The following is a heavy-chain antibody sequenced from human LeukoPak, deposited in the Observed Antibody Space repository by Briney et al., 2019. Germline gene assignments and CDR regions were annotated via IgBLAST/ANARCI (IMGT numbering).Heavy chain of an antibody. J-gene: IGHJ4*02. D-gene: IGHD4-17*01. Sequence: SETLSLTCTVSGDSFSLYYWSWIRQPAGKGLEWIGHIYASGSTNYNPSLKSRVTMSVDTSKNQFSLRLSSVTAADTAVYYCARGPTTVTRAFDYWGQGTLVTVSS. CDR2: IYASGST. CDR1: GDSFSLYY. V-gene: IGHV4-4*07. CDR3: ARGPTTVTRAFDY.